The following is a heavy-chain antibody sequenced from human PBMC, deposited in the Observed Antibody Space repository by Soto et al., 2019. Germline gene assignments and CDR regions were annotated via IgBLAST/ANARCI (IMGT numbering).Heavy chain of an antibody. CDR2: ISPSDSAI. Sequence: EVQLVQSGTEVKKPGESLKISCKGSGYRFSDNWIGWVRQMPGKGLEWMGIISPSDSAIRYNPSFQGQVTISADESMNTAYLQWSTLKASDTAIYYCVRRYIFWSFVSSGQGTLVNVSS. V-gene: IGHV5-51*01. CDR1: GYRFSDNW. D-gene: IGHD3-3*01. CDR3: VRRYIFWSFVS. J-gene: IGHJ4*02.